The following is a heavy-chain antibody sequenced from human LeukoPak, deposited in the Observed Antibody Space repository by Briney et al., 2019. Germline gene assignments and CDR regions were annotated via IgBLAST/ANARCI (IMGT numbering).Heavy chain of an antibody. CDR2: IYYSGST. CDR3: ARGGIYGDYDY. CDR1: GGSISSYY. Sequence: SETLSLTCTVSGGSISSYYWSWIRQPPGKGLEWIGYIYYSGSTNYNPSLKSRVTISIDTSKNQFSLKLSSVTAADTAVYYCARGGIYGDYDYWGQGTLVTVSS. D-gene: IGHD4-17*01. J-gene: IGHJ4*02. V-gene: IGHV4-59*01.